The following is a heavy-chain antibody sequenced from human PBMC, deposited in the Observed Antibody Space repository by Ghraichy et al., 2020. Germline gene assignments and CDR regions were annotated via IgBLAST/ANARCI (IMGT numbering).Heavy chain of an antibody. V-gene: IGHV3-7*01. D-gene: IGHD1-1*01. Sequence: GGSLRLSCAASGFMFSSYWVTWVRQAPGKGLEWVATVKPDGGRKNYVGSVKGRFTISRDNAKKSLYLQMNSLRAEDTAVYYCAKCRGTTWNDALDVWGQGTMVTVSS. CDR3: AKCRGTTWNDALDV. CDR1: GFMFSSYW. CDR2: VKPDGGRK. J-gene: IGHJ3*01.